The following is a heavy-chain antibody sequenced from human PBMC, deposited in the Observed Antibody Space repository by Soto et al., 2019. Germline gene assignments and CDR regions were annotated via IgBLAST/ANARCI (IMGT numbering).Heavy chain of an antibody. J-gene: IGHJ6*02. D-gene: IGHD2-2*01. CDR3: AKDHYPIVVVTAANGMDV. V-gene: IGHV3-23*01. CDR2: ISGSGGST. Sequence: GGSLRLSCSASGFTFSRCAMNWVRQVPGKGLEWVSAISGSGGSTYYADSVNGRFTISRDNSKNTLYLKMNRLRVEDTAVYYCAKDHYPIVVVTAANGMDVWGQGSTVTGS. CDR1: GFTFSRCA.